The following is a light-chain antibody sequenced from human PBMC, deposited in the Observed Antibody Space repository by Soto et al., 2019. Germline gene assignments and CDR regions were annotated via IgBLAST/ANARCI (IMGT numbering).Light chain of an antibody. CDR3: CSYAGSYTVV. CDR2: DVS. V-gene: IGLV2-11*01. J-gene: IGLJ3*02. Sequence: QSALTQPRSVSGSPGQSVTISCTGTSSDVGGYSYVSWYQQHPGKAPKLMICDVSKRPSGVPDRFSGSKSGNTASLTISGLQAEDEDDYYCCSYAGSYTVVFGGGTKLTGL. CDR1: SSDVGGYSY.